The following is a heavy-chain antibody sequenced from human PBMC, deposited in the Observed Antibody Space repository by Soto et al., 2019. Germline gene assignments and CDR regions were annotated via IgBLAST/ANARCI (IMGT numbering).Heavy chain of an antibody. Sequence: GGSLRLSCAASGFTFSSYAMSWVRQAPGKGLEWVSAISGSGGSTYYADSVKGRFTISRDNSKNTLYLQMNSLRAEDTAVYYCAKDLNSGYDYLDAFDIWGQGTMVTVSS. CDR1: GFTFSSYA. CDR2: ISGSGGST. D-gene: IGHD5-12*01. J-gene: IGHJ3*02. CDR3: AKDLNSGYDYLDAFDI. V-gene: IGHV3-23*01.